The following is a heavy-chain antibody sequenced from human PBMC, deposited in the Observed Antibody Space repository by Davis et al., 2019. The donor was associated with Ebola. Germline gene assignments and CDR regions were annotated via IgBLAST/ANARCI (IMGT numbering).Heavy chain of an antibody. V-gene: IGHV3-13*01. CDR2: IGTAGDT. CDR1: GFTYSSYD. D-gene: IGHD3-9*01. CDR3: ARSPFDWGMGMDV. J-gene: IGHJ6*04. Sequence: SLITSCASPGFTYSSYDMHWVRQATGKGLEWVSAIGTAGDTYYPGSVKGRFTISRENAKNCLYLQMNSLRAGDTAVYYCARSPFDWGMGMDVWGKGTTVTVSS.